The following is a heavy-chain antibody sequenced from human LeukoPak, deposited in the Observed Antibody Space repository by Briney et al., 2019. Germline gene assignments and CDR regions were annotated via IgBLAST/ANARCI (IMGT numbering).Heavy chain of an antibody. CDR1: GFTFDDYA. J-gene: IGHJ4*02. V-gene: IGHV3-9*01. D-gene: IGHD3-10*01. CDR2: ISWNSGSI. CDR3: AKDGLWFGESQYYFDY. Sequence: GGSLRLSCAASGFTFDDYAMHWVRQAPGKGLEWVSGISWNSGSIGYADSVKGRFTISRDNAKNSLYLHLHSLRGEDTAVYHCAKDGLWFGESQYYFDYWGQGTLVTVSS.